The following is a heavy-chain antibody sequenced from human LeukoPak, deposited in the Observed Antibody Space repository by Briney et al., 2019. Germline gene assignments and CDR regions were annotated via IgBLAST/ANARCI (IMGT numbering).Heavy chain of an antibody. CDR1: GFTFTTYA. CDR2: ITGSGGST. J-gene: IGHJ3*02. V-gene: IGHV3-23*01. Sequence: GGSLRLSCGASGFTFTTYAMTWVRQAPGKGLEWVSSITGSGGSTYYGDSVKGRFTISRDNSKNTLYLQMNSLRAEDTAVYYCAKGRWLSHHDAFDIWGQGTMVTVSS. D-gene: IGHD3-22*01. CDR3: AKGRWLSHHDAFDI.